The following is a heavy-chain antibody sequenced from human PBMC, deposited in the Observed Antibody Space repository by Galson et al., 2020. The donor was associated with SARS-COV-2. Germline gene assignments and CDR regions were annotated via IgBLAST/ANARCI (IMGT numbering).Heavy chain of an antibody. Sequence: ETSETLSLTCTVSGGSISSGDYYWSWIRQPPGKGLEWIGYIYYSGSTYYNPSLKSRVTISVDTSKNQFSLKLSSVTAADTAVYYCAREKLVYANGWFDPWGQGTLVTVSS. CDR1: GGSISSGDYY. CDR2: IYYSGST. J-gene: IGHJ5*02. D-gene: IGHD2-8*01. V-gene: IGHV4-30-4*01. CDR3: AREKLVYANGWFDP.